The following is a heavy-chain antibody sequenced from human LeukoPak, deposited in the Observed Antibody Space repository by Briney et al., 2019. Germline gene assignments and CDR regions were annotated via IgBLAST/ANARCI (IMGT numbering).Heavy chain of an antibody. V-gene: IGHV4-61*02. CDR2: IYTSGST. J-gene: IGHJ4*02. CDR1: GGSISSGSYY. Sequence: SETLSLTCTVSGGSISSGSYYWSWIRQPAGKGLEWIGRIYTSGSTNYNPSLKSRVTISVDTSKNQFSLKLSSVTAADTAVYYCARAGYYYDSSGYLPVFDYWGQGTLVTVSS. CDR3: ARAGYYYDSSGYLPVFDY. D-gene: IGHD3-22*01.